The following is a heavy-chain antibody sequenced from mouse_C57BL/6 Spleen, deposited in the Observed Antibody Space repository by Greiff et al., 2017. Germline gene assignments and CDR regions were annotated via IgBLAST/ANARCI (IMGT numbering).Heavy chain of an antibody. V-gene: IGHV1-55*01. CDR3: ARWGLGRYAMDY. J-gene: IGHJ4*01. D-gene: IGHD3-1*01. CDR2: IYPGIGST. CDR1: GYTFTSYW. Sequence: QVQLQQPGAELVKPGASVKLSCKASGYTFTSYWLTWVKQRPGQGLEWIGDIYPGIGSTNYNEKFKSKAQLTVDTSSSTAYMQLSSLTSEDSAVYYCARWGLGRYAMDYWGQGTSVTVSS.